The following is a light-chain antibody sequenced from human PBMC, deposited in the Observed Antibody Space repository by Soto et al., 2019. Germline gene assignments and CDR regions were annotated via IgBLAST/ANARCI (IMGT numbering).Light chain of an antibody. CDR1: QSVSSN. CDR3: QQRNTWPPIT. J-gene: IGKJ5*01. Sequence: EIVMTHSPATLSASPVPRSPLXCQASQSVSSNLAWYQQKPGQAPRLLIYGASTRATGIPARFSGSGSGTDFTLTISSLEPEDFALYYCQQRNTWPPITFGQGTRLEIK. CDR2: GAS. V-gene: IGKV3-15*01.